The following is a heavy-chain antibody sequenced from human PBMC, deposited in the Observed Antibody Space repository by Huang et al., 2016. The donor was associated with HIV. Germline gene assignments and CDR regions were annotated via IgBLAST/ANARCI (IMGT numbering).Heavy chain of an antibody. D-gene: IGHD5-12*01. CDR3: ARVADKGGYREFDS. V-gene: IGHV1-8*01. J-gene: IGHJ4*02. CDR2: MNPKSGNT. Sequence: VHLVQSGAEVKKSGASVKVSCKASGYTFINYDINWVRKASGQGLEWMGWMNPKSGNTGYAEKFQDRVTMTRKPSTTTAYMELSSLRYEDTAVYYCARVADKGGYREFDSWGQGTLVTVSS. CDR1: GYTFINYD.